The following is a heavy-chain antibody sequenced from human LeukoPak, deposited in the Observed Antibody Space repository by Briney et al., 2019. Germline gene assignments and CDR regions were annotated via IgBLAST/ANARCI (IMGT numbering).Heavy chain of an antibody. D-gene: IGHD1-26*01. CDR2: ISSSSSYI. CDR3: AGSGSHYYYYMDV. V-gene: IGHV3-21*01. J-gene: IGHJ6*03. Sequence: GGSLRLSCTTSEFTFSNYWMHWVRQAPGKGLEWVSSISSSSSYIYYADSVKGRFTISRDNAKNSLYLQMNSLRAEDTAVYYCAGSGSHYYYYMDVWGKGTTVTVSS. CDR1: EFTFSNYW.